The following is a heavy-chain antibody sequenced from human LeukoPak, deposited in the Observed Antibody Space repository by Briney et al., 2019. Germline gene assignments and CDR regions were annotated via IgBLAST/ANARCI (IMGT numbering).Heavy chain of an antibody. Sequence: GGSLRLSCAASGFTFSDYYMSWIRQAPGKGLEWVSYISFSGSTIQSADSVKGRFTISRDNAKNSLYLQMNSLRTDDTAVYYCASQTVVVTDTHDAFLFCVQGRRVRGSS. V-gene: IGHV3-11*01. D-gene: IGHD2-21*02. CDR2: ISFSGSTI. J-gene: IGHJ3*01. CDR1: GFTFSDYY. CDR3: ASQTVVVTDTHDAFLF.